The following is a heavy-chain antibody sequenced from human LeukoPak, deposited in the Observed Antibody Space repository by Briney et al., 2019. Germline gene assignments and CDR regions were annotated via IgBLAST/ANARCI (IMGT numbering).Heavy chain of an antibody. V-gene: IGHV3-23*01. Sequence: GGSLRLSCAASGFTFSSYAMNWVRQAPGKGLEWVSAISGSGGSTYYADSVKGRFTISRDNSKNTLYLQMNSLRAEDTAVYYCAKAPSGGVVTPLDYWGQGTLVTVSS. CDR3: AKAPSGGVVTPLDY. J-gene: IGHJ4*02. D-gene: IGHD3-3*01. CDR1: GFTFSSYA. CDR2: ISGSGGST.